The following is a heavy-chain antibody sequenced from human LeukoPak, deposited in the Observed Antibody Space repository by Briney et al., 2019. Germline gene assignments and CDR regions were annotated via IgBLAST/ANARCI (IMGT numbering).Heavy chain of an antibody. J-gene: IGHJ4*02. V-gene: IGHV4-34*01. Sequence: SETLSLTCAVYGGSFSGYYWSWIRQPPGKGLEWIGEINHSGSTNYNPSLKSRVTISVDTSKNQFSLKLSSVTAADTAVYYCARHSSSGWYYFDYWGQGTLVTVSS. CDR3: ARHSSSGWYYFDY. CDR2: INHSGST. D-gene: IGHD6-19*01. CDR1: GGSFSGYY.